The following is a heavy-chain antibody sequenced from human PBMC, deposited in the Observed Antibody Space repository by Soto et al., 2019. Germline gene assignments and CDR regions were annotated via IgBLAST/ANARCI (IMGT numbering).Heavy chain of an antibody. CDR1: GGTFSSYT. Sequence: QVQLVQSGAEVKKPGSSVKVSCKASGGTFSSYTISWVRQAPGQGLEWMGRIIPFLVIANYAQKFQGRVTITADKSTSTAYMELSSLRSEDTAVYYCARDWATRRWGQGNLVTVSS. D-gene: IGHD2-15*01. V-gene: IGHV1-69*08. CDR2: IIPFLVIA. CDR3: ARDWATRR. J-gene: IGHJ4*02.